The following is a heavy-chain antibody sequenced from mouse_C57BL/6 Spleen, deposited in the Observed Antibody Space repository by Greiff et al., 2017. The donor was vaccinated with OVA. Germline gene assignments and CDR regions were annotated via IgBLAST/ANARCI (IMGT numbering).Heavy chain of an antibody. Sequence: EVMLVESGGGLVQPGGSLKLSCAASGFTFSDYGMAWVRQAPRKGPEWVAFISNLAYSIYYADTVTGRFTISRENAKNTLYLEMSSLRSEDTAMYYCARRPIYDGYYAMDYWGQGTSVTVSS. D-gene: IGHD2-3*01. CDR1: GFTFSDYG. V-gene: IGHV5-15*04. CDR3: ARRPIYDGYYAMDY. J-gene: IGHJ4*01. CDR2: ISNLAYSI.